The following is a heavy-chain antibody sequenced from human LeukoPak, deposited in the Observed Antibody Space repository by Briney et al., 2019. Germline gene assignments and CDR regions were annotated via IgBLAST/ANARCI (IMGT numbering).Heavy chain of an antibody. CDR3: ARSWDYDSWSGYPNYYYYYMDV. J-gene: IGHJ6*03. V-gene: IGHV1-18*01. CDR1: GYTFTSYG. D-gene: IGHD3-3*01. Sequence: ASVKVSCKASGYTFTSYGISWVRQAPGQGLEWMGWISAYNGNTNYAQKLQGRVTMTTDTSTSTAYMELRSLRSDDTAVYYCARSWDYDSWSGYPNYYYYYMDVWGKGTTVTVSS. CDR2: ISAYNGNT.